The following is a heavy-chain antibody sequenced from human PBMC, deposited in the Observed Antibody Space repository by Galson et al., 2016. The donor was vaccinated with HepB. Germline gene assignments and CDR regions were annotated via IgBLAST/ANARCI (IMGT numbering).Heavy chain of an antibody. D-gene: IGHD1-26*01. CDR1: GFRFTDSD. CDR2: ISSSHGNI. V-gene: IGHV3-11*04. J-gene: IGHJ4*02. CDR3: ARGGFRWVDY. Sequence: SLRLSCAASGFRFTDSDMSWIRQAPGKGLEWVSNISSSHGNIYYADSVKGRFTISRDNAKNSLYLQMNSLRVEDTAVYYCARGGFRWVDYWGQGTLVTVSS.